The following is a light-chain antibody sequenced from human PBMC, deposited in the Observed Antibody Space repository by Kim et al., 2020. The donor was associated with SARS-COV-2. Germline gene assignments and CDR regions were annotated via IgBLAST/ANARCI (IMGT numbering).Light chain of an antibody. V-gene: IGLV2-11*01. CDR1: SSY. CDR3: CSSAGRWV. Sequence: QSALTQPRSVSGSPGQSVTISCTGSSSYVSWYQQHPGKAPKLMIYDVDKRPSGVPDRFSGSKSANTASLTISGLQAEDEADYYCCSSAGRWVFGGGTQLTVL. CDR2: DVD. J-gene: IGLJ3*02.